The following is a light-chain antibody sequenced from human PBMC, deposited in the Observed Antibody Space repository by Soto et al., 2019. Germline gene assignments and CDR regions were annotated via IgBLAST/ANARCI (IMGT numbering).Light chain of an antibody. V-gene: IGKV3-20*01. CDR3: QHYGSSPGT. CDR2: GAS. CDR1: QSVSSSY. J-gene: IGKJ3*01. Sequence: EIVLTQSPGTLSLSPGERATLSCRASQSVSSSYLAWYQQKPGQAPRLLIYGASSRATCIPDRFSGSGSGTDFTLTISRLEPEDFAVYYCQHYGSSPGTFGPGTKVDIK.